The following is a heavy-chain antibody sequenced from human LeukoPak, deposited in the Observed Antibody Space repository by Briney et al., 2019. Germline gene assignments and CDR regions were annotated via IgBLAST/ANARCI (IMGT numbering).Heavy chain of an antibody. D-gene: IGHD4-23*01. Sequence: GRSLRLSCAASGFTFDDYAMHWVRQAPGKGLEWVSGISWNSGSIGYADSVKGRFTISRDNAKNTLYLQMNSLRAEDTAVYYCTRALGGNSDWGQGTLVTVSS. J-gene: IGHJ4*02. CDR2: ISWNSGSI. V-gene: IGHV3-9*01. CDR1: GFTFDDYA. CDR3: TRALGGNSD.